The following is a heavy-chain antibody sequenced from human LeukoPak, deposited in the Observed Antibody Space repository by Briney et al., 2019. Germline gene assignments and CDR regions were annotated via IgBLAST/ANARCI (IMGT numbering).Heavy chain of an antibody. CDR3: ATGVVTGTSR. CDR2: IRSKTEGETK. CDR1: RITFRNAW. D-gene: IGHD1-1*01. V-gene: IGHV3-15*01. Sequence: DPGGSLRLSCAVSRITFRNAWMSWVRQAPGKGLEWVARIRSKTEGETKEYAASVKGRFTISRDDSRSRLYLQMNSLKTEDTAVYYCATGVVTGTSRWGEGTLGTASS. J-gene: IGHJ4*02.